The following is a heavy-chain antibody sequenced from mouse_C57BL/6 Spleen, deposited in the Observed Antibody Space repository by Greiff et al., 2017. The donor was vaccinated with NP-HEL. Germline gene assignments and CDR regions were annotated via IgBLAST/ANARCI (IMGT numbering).Heavy chain of an antibody. J-gene: IGHJ4*01. CDR3: AREWGGSISYAIDY. D-gene: IGHD1-1*01. CDR2: INYDGSST. CDR1: GFTFSDYY. V-gene: IGHV5-16*01. Sequence: EVQRVESEGGLVQPGSSMKLSCTASGFTFSDYYMAWVRQVPEKGLEWVANINYDGSSTYYLDSLKSRFIISRDNAKNMLNLQMRSLKSEDTATYYCAREWGGSISYAIDYWGQGTSVTVSS.